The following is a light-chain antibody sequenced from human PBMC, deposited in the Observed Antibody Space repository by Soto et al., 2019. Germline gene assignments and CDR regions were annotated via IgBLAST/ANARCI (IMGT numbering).Light chain of an antibody. Sequence: QPVLTQPASVSGSPGQSITISCTGTSRDIGTSNLVSWYQQYPGKAPKLLIFEVTKRPSGISDRFSGSKSGNTASLTISGLRPEDEAHYYCYSYTGISTSLFVFGTGTKLTVL. V-gene: IGLV2-23*02. CDR1: SRDIGTSNL. CDR2: EVT. CDR3: YSYTGISTSLFV. J-gene: IGLJ1*01.